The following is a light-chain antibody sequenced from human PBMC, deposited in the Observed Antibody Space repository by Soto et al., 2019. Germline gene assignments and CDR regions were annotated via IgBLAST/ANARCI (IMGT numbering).Light chain of an antibody. V-gene: IGKV3-15*01. J-gene: IGKJ2*01. CDR2: GAS. CDR1: QSVSDN. CDR3: QQSNNWPYT. Sequence: EIVMTQSPATLSVSPGQRVTLSCRASQSVSDNLAWYQQKPGQAPRLLIYGASTRATTIPARFSGSGSETEFTLTISSLQSEDFAVYYCQQSNNWPYTFGQGTKLDIK.